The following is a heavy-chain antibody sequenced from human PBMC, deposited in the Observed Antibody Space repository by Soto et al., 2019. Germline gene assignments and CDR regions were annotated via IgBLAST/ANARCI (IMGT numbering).Heavy chain of an antibody. Sequence: SETLSLTCTVSGGSVSSGSYYWSWIRQPPGKGLEWIGYIYYSGSTNYNPSLKSRVTISVDTSKNQFSLKLSSVTAADTAVYYCANLYYDFWSDYQYFDYWGQGTLVTVSS. CDR2: IYYSGST. V-gene: IGHV4-61*01. CDR1: GGSVSSGSYY. CDR3: ANLYYDFWSDYQYFDY. J-gene: IGHJ4*02. D-gene: IGHD3-3*01.